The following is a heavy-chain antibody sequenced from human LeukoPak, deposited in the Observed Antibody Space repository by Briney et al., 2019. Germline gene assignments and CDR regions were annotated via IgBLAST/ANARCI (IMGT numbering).Heavy chain of an antibody. CDR3: ARRMRGITGTKGDRFDY. V-gene: IGHV4-30-4*08. CDR2: IYHSGST. CDR1: GVSISSGDYY. D-gene: IGHD1-7*01. Sequence: SETLSLTCTVSGVSISSGDYYWSWIRQPPGKGLEWIGYIYHSGSTYYNPSLKSRVTISVDTSKNQFSLKLSSVTAADTAVYYCARRMRGITGTKGDRFDYWGQGTLVTVSS. J-gene: IGHJ4*02.